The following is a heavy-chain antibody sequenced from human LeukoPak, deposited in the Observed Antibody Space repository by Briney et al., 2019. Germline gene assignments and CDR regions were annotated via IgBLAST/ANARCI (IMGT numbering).Heavy chain of an antibody. CDR2: IYSGGST. D-gene: IGHD4-17*01. CDR1: GFTVSTNY. V-gene: IGHV3-53*01. Sequence: PGGSLILSCAASGFTVSTNYMNWVRQAPGKGLEWVSVIYSGGSTYYADSVKGRFTISRDNSKKTLYLQMNSLRAEDTAVYYCARDTVTTFRFRDYYYYGMDVWGQGTTVTVSS. CDR3: ARDTVTTFRFRDYYYYGMDV. J-gene: IGHJ6*02.